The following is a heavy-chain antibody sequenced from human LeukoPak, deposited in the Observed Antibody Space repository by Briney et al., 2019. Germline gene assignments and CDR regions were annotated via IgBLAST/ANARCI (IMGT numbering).Heavy chain of an antibody. D-gene: IGHD2-8*01. CDR2: IKSKTDGGTT. CDR1: GFTFSSYS. CDR3: TTPGPWCTNGVCSFDY. Sequence: GGSLRLSCAASGFTFSSYSMNWVRQAPGKGLEWVGRIKSKTDGGTTDYAAPVKGRFTISRDDSKNTLYLQMNSLKTEDTAVYYCTTPGPWCTNGVCSFDYWGQGTLVTVSS. V-gene: IGHV3-15*07. J-gene: IGHJ4*02.